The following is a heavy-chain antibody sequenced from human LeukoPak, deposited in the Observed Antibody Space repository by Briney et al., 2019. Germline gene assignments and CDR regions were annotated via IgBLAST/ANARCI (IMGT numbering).Heavy chain of an antibody. Sequence: SGGSLRLSCAASGLTFSSYGMHWVRQAPGKGLEWVAFIRYDGSNKYYADSVKGRFTISRDNSKDTLYLQMNSLRAEDTAVYYCAKGSGIGMITFGGIYYWGQGTLVTVSS. CDR1: GLTFSSYG. CDR2: IRYDGSNK. CDR3: AKGSGIGMITFGGIYY. J-gene: IGHJ4*02. D-gene: IGHD3-16*01. V-gene: IGHV3-30*02.